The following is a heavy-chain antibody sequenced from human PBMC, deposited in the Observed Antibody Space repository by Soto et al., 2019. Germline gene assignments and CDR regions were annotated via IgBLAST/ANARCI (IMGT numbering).Heavy chain of an antibody. CDR2: IYYSGST. J-gene: IGHJ4*02. CDR1: GGSISSGGYY. D-gene: IGHD6-13*01. Sequence: QVQLQESGPGLVKPSQTLSLTCTVSGGSISSGGYYWSWIRQHPGKGLEWIGYIYYSGSTYYNPPLKSRVTISVDTSKNQFSLKLSSVTAADTAVYYCARDRAGALYFDYWGQGTLVTVSS. CDR3: ARDRAGALYFDY. V-gene: IGHV4-31*03.